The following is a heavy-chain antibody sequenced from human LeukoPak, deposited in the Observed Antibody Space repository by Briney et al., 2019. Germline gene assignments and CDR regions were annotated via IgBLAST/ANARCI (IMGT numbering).Heavy chain of an antibody. CDR3: AGEPFTVTTGCAAY. Sequence: SETLSLTCTVSGGSISSSSYYWGWIRQPPGKGLEWIGSIYYSGSTYYNPSLKSRVTISVDTSKNQFSLKLSSVTAADTAVYYCAGEPFTVTTGCAAYWGQGTLVTVSS. V-gene: IGHV4-39*02. CDR2: IYYSGST. J-gene: IGHJ4*02. D-gene: IGHD4-17*01. CDR1: GGSISSSSYY.